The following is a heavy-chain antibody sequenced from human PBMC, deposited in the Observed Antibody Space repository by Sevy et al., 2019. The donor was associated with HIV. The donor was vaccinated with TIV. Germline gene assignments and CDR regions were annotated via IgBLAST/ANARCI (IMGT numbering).Heavy chain of an antibody. V-gene: IGHV3-23*01. CDR2: IIGSGVRT. CDR1: GFSFSSYA. Sequence: GGSLRLSCTASGFSFSSYAMSWVRQAPGKGLEWVSTIIGSGVRTYSADSVKGRFTISRDNSKNTLYLQMTSLRAEATAVYYCAKDFHDYGDFSFDYWGRGTLVTVSS. J-gene: IGHJ4*02. D-gene: IGHD4-17*01. CDR3: AKDFHDYGDFSFDY.